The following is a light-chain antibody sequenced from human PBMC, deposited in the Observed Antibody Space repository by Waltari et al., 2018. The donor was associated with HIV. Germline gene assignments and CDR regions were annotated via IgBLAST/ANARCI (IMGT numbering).Light chain of an antibody. CDR3: ATWDGSLSIDVV. J-gene: IGLJ2*01. CDR1: GSNIGTNK. CDR2: DSN. V-gene: IGLV1-51*01. Sequence: QSVLTQPHPGSGLPGRKGSFSRPGPGSNIGTNKVSGYQHLPGTAPKLLIDDSNKRPSGIHARFSVSTSGASATLGITGRQTGDEADYYCATWDGSLSIDVVFGGGTKLTVL.